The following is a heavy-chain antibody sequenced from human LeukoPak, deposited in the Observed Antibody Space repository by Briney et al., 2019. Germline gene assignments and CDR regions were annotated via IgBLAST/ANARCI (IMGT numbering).Heavy chain of an antibody. V-gene: IGHV3-21*01. J-gene: IGHJ3*02. CDR2: ISSSSSYI. CDR3: ARDGPHTYYYDSSGYYYPQGAFDI. D-gene: IGHD3-22*01. Sequence: GGSLRLSCAASGFTFSSYEMNWVRQAPGKGLEWVSSISSSSSYIYYADSVKGRFTISRDNAKNSLYLQMNSLRAEDTAVYYCARDGPHTYYYDSSGYYYPQGAFDIWGQGTMVTVSS. CDR1: GFTFSSYE.